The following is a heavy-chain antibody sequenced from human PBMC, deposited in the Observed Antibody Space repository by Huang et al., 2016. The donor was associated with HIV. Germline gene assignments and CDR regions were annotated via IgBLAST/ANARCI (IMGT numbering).Heavy chain of an antibody. D-gene: IGHD3-22*01. CDR1: GFTFSTYG. CDR3: AKDGGAANYYDSSGSPFEYFFDY. Sequence: QVHLVESGGGVVQPGRSLRLSCAASGFTFSTYGINWVRQAPGKGLEWVAVISYDGSDEYYADSVKGRFTISRDKSKNTLYLQMNSLRAEDTALYYCAKDGGAANYYDSSGSPFEYFFDYWGQGTLVTVSS. V-gene: IGHV3-30*18. J-gene: IGHJ4*02. CDR2: ISYDGSDE.